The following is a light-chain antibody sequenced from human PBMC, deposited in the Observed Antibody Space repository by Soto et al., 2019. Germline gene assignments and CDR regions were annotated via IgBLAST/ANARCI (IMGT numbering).Light chain of an antibody. J-gene: IGKJ1*01. CDR2: GAS. V-gene: IGKV3-20*01. CDR3: QQYGSSPRT. Sequence: EIVLTQSPGTLSLSPGERATLSCRASQSVGSSQLAWYQQKPGQAPRLVICGASSKATDAPDRFSGSGSGTDLTLTISRLEREDFDVYYCQQYGSSPRTFDQGSKVEIK. CDR1: QSVGSSQ.